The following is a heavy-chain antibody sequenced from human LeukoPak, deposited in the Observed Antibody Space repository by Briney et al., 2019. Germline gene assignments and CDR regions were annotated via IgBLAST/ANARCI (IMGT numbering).Heavy chain of an antibody. CDR1: GFTFDDYA. CDR2: ISWNSGGI. V-gene: IGHV3-9*01. CDR3: ARGGGLDV. Sequence: TGGSLRLSCAASGFTFDDYAMHWVRQAPGKGLEWVSGISWNSGGIGYADSVKGRFTISRDNAKNSLYLQMSNLRAEDTAVYFCARGGGLDVWGQGATVTVSS. J-gene: IGHJ6*02. D-gene: IGHD3-16*01.